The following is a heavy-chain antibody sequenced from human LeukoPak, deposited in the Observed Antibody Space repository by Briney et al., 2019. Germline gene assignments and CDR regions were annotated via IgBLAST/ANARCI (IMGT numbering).Heavy chain of an antibody. Sequence: SVKVSCKASGGTFNSYAISWVRQAPGQGLEWMGGIIPIFGTTNYAQKFRGRVTITTDGSSSTAYMEMSSLRSDDTAVYYCARALVQPSGAFDIWGQGAMVTVSS. D-gene: IGHD1-26*01. CDR3: ARALVQPSGAFDI. CDR1: GGTFNSYA. V-gene: IGHV1-69*05. CDR2: IIPIFGTT. J-gene: IGHJ3*02.